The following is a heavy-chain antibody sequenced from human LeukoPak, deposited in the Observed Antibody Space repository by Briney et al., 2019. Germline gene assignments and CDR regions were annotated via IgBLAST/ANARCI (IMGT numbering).Heavy chain of an antibody. Sequence: PSETLSLTCAVYGGSFSGCYWSWIRQPPGKGLEWIGEINHSGSTNYNPSLKSRVTISVDTSKNQFSLKLSSVTAADTAVYYCARGRVGTYYYGSGSYYNHNWFDPWGQGTLVTVSS. D-gene: IGHD3-10*01. CDR3: ARGRVGTYYYGSGSYYNHNWFDP. J-gene: IGHJ5*02. V-gene: IGHV4-34*01. CDR2: INHSGST. CDR1: GGSFSGCY.